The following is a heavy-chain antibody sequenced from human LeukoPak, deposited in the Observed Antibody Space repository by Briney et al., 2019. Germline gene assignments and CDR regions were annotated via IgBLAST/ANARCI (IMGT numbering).Heavy chain of an antibody. CDR1: GGTFSSYA. CDR2: IIPIFGTA. J-gene: IGHJ5*02. V-gene: IGHV1-69*13. CDR3: ARVHYYGSGSYYNWFDP. Sequence: ASVKVSCKASGGTFSSYAISWVRQAPGQGLEWMGGIIPIFGTANYAQKFQGRVTITADESTSTAYMELSSLRSEDTAVYHCARVHYYGSGSYYNWFDPWGQGTLVTVSS. D-gene: IGHD3-10*01.